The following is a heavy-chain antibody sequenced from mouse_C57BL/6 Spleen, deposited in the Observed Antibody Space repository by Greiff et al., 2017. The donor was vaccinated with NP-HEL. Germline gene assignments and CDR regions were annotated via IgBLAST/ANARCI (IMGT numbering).Heavy chain of an antibody. Sequence: VKLQESGAELVRPGASVTLSCKASGYTFTDYEMHWVKQTPVHGLEWIGAIDPETGGTAYNQKFKGKAILTADKSSSTAYMELRSLTSEDSAVYYCTRRHYYGSRGYAMDYWGQGTSVTVSS. V-gene: IGHV1-15*01. CDR3: TRRHYYGSRGYAMDY. D-gene: IGHD1-1*01. CDR2: IDPETGGT. J-gene: IGHJ4*01. CDR1: GYTFTDYE.